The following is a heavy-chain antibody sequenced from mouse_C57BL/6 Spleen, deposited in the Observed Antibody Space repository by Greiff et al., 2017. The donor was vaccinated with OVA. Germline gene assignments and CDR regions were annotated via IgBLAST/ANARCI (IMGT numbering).Heavy chain of an antibody. D-gene: IGHD1-3*01. Sequence: QVQLQQPGPELVKPGASVKVSCKASGYTFTSYWMHWVKQRPGQGLEWIGRIHPYAGDTNYNQKFKGKATLTVDTSSSPAYMQLSILTSDASAVFYCAMGITPGWFAYWGQGTLVTVSA. V-gene: IGHV1-74*01. J-gene: IGHJ3*01. CDR2: IHPYAGDT. CDR3: AMGITPGWFAY. CDR1: GYTFTSYW.